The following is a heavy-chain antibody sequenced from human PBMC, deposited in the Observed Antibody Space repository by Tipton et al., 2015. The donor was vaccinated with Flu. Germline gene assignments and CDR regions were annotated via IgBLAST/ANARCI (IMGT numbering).Heavy chain of an antibody. Sequence: TLSLTCTVSGGSITSYYWAWIRQTPGKGLEWIGHIYDTGTTDYNPSLKSRLIMSLDKSNKQFSLTLKSVTAADTAVYFCARDLSIRGVRGGHFGPWGPGT. CDR1: GGSITSYY. CDR3: ARDLSIRGVRGGHFGP. V-gene: IGHV4-59*01. CDR2: IYDTGTT. D-gene: IGHD2-21*02. J-gene: IGHJ5*02.